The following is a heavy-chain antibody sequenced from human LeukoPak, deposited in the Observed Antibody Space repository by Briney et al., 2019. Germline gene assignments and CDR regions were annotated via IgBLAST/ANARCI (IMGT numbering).Heavy chain of an antibody. CDR2: IRYDGSNK. CDR3: AKDRMYYDFWSGYSVDAFDI. CDR1: GFTFSSYG. D-gene: IGHD3-3*01. V-gene: IGHV3-30*02. J-gene: IGHJ3*02. Sequence: GGSLRLSCEASGFTFSSYGMHWVRQAPGKGLEWVAFIRYDGSNKYYADSVKGRFTISRDNSKNTLYLQMNSLRAEDTAVYYCAKDRMYYDFWSGYSVDAFDIWGQGTMVTVSS.